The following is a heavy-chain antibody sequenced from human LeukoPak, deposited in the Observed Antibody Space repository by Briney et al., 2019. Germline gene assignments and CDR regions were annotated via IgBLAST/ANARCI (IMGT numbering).Heavy chain of an antibody. CDR2: VYSVGTT. D-gene: IGHD1-26*01. CDR3: VRSLNSGSYADL. CDR1: GFTVSSNF. V-gene: IGHV3-53*01. Sequence: PGGSLRLSCAASGFTVSSNFMSWVRQAPGKGLEWVSVVYSVGTTYYADSVKGLFTISRDTSRNTLYLQMNSLRVDDTAVYYCVRSLNSGSYADLWGQGTLITVSS. J-gene: IGHJ5*02.